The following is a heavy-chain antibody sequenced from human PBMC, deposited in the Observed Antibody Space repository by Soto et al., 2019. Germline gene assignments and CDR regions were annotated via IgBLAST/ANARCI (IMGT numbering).Heavy chain of an antibody. CDR3: ARQIYDSDAGPNFQYYFDS. CDR2: IDPSDSQT. D-gene: IGHD5-12*01. CDR1: GYSFAGYW. V-gene: IGHV5-10-1*01. J-gene: IGHJ4*02. Sequence: GESLKISCKGSGYSFAGYWITWVRQKPGKGLEWMGRIDPSDSQTYYSPSFRGHVTISATKSITTVFLQWSSLRASDTAMYYCARQIYDSDAGPNFQYYFDSWGQGTPVTVSS.